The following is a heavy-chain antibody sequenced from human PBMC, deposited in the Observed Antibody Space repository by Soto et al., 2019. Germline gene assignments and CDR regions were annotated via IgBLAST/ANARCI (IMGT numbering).Heavy chain of an antibody. Sequence: PGGSLRLSCAASGFTFSSYAMSWVRQAPGKGLEWVSAISGSGGSTYYADSVKGRFTISRDNSKNTLYLQMNSLRAEDTAVYYCARASEPEYSSSIFFDYWGRGTVVTVSS. CDR2: ISGSGGST. CDR3: ARASEPEYSSSIFFDY. J-gene: IGHJ4*01. D-gene: IGHD6-6*01. V-gene: IGHV3-23*01. CDR1: GFTFSSYA.